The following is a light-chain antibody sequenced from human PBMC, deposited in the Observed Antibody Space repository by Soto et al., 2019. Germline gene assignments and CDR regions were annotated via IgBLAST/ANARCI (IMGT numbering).Light chain of an antibody. CDR1: QSISSY. CDR3: HQSYSTPS. Sequence: DIPMTQSPSSLSASVGDRVTITCRASQSISSYLNWYQQKPGKAPKLLIYAASSLLSGVPSRFHGSGSGTDFTLTISRLQPEDFATYSCHQSYSTPSFGGGTKVEIK. CDR2: AAS. V-gene: IGKV1-39*01. J-gene: IGKJ4*01.